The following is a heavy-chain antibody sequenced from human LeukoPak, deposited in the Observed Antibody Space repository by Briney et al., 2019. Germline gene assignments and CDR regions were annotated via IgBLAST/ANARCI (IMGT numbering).Heavy chain of an antibody. D-gene: IGHD4-23*01. Sequence: SETLSLTGTVSGASISNYYWSWIRQPPGKGLEWIGYIYYSGSTKYNPSLKSRVTISVDTSKNQFYMKLSSVTAADTAVYYCARHYGENSRDAFDIWGQGTMVTVSS. J-gene: IGHJ3*02. CDR1: GASISNYY. V-gene: IGHV4-59*08. CDR3: ARHYGENSRDAFDI. CDR2: IYYSGST.